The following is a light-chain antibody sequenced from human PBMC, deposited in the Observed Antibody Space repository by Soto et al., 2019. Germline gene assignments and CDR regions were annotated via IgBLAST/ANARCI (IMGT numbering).Light chain of an antibody. J-gene: IGKJ3*01. V-gene: IGKV3-20*01. CDR3: LQYGSSPGVT. CDR1: QSVSSSY. Sequence: EIVLTQSPGTLSLSPGERATLSCRASQSVSSSYLAWYQQKPGQAPRLLIYGASSRATGIPDRFSGSGSGTDFTLTISRLEREDFAVYYCLQYGSSPGVTFGPGTKVDIK. CDR2: GAS.